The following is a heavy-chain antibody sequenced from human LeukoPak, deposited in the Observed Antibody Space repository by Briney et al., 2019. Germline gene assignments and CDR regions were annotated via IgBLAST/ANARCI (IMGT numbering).Heavy chain of an antibody. CDR1: GFNLNSYW. CDR3: TTFYSRLTDY. V-gene: IGHV3-7*05. CDR2: INQDGSEK. Sequence: PGGSLRLSCAASGFNLNSYWISWVRQAPGKGLEWLANINQDGSEKYYVDSVKGRFTISRDNAKNSLYLQMNSLRAEDTAVYYRTTFYSRLTDYWGQGTLVTVSS. J-gene: IGHJ4*02. D-gene: IGHD2/OR15-2a*01.